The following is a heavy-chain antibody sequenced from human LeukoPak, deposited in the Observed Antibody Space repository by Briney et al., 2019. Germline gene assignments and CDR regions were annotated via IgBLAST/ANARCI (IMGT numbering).Heavy chain of an antibody. J-gene: IGHJ4*02. Sequence: GSLRLSCVASGFTFSDYYMTWIRQPPGKGLEWIGEINHSGSTNYNPSLKSRVTISVDTSKNQFSLKLSSVTAADTAVYYCARGGYYYGSGSPPYFDYWGQGTLVTVSS. V-gene: IGHV4-34*01. D-gene: IGHD3-10*01. CDR3: ARGGYYYGSGSPPYFDY. CDR2: INHSGST. CDR1: GFTFSDYY.